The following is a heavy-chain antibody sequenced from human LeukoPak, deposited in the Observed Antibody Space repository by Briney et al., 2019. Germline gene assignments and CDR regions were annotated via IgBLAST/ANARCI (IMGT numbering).Heavy chain of an antibody. V-gene: IGHV3-74*01. Sequence: GGSLRLSCAASGYTFSRYWMHWVRQGPGKGLVWVSRINEDGSSTSYAESVRGGFTISRDNAKNTWYLQMTSLRAETAAVYYCPIVTFGARDSWGQGTLVTVSS. CDR2: INEDGSST. CDR3: PIVTFGARDS. D-gene: IGHD3-10*01. CDR1: GYTFSRYW. J-gene: IGHJ4*02.